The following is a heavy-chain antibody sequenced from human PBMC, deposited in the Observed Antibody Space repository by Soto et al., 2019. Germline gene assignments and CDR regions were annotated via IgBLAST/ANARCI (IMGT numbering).Heavy chain of an antibody. V-gene: IGHV3-33*01. D-gene: IGHD1-26*01. J-gene: IGHJ4*02. Sequence: QVQLVESGGGVVQPGRSLRLSCAASGFTFSSYDMHWVRQAPGKGLEWVAVIYYDGSNKHHADSVKGRFTISRDNSKDMLYLQMNSLRAEDTAVYYCARMGAPEDYFDYWGQGTLVIVSS. CDR1: GFTFSSYD. CDR3: ARMGAPEDYFDY. CDR2: IYYDGSNK.